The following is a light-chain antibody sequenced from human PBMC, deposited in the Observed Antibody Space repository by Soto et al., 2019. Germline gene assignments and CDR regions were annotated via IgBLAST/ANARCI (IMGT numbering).Light chain of an antibody. V-gene: IGKV1-33*01. CDR1: QDISNY. CDR3: QQYDNFGLT. J-gene: IGKJ4*01. Sequence: DIQMTQSPSSLSASVGDRVTITCQASQDISNYLNWYQQKPGKASKLLIYDASNLETGVPSRFSGSGSGTDFTFTISSLQPEDIATYYCQQYDNFGLTFGGGTKVEIK. CDR2: DAS.